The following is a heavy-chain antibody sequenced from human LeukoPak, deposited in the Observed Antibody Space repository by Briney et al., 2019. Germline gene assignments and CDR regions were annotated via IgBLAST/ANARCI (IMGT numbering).Heavy chain of an antibody. Sequence: ASVKVSCKVSGYTLTELSMHWVRQAPGKGLEGMGGFDPEDGETIYAQKFQGRVTMTEDTSTDTAYMELSSLRSEDTAVYYCATQSYGSNYYYYGMDVWGKGTTVTVSS. J-gene: IGHJ6*04. D-gene: IGHD5-18*01. CDR1: GYTLTELS. CDR3: ATQSYGSNYYYYGMDV. CDR2: FDPEDGET. V-gene: IGHV1-24*01.